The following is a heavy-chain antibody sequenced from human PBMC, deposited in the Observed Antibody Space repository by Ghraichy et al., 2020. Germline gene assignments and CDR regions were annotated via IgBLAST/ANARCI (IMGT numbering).Heavy chain of an antibody. CDR2: IYTSGST. D-gene: IGHD6-13*01. J-gene: IGHJ4*02. CDR1: GGSISSYY. Sequence: SATLSLTCTVSGGSISSYYWSWIRQPAGKGLEWIGRIYTSGSTNYNPSLKGRVTMSVDTSKNQFSLKLSSVTAADTAVYYCAREYSSSWSFDYWGQGTLVTVSS. CDR3: AREYSSSWSFDY. V-gene: IGHV4-4*07.